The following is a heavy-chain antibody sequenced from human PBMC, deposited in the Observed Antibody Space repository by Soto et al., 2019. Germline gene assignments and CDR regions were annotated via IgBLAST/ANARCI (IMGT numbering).Heavy chain of an antibody. CDR3: ATSKKGYNWNYFDH. Sequence: LSLTCAVSGASISGSYYYWAWLRQSPGKGPEWIGSVFYTGFTSYNPSLESRVSVSVDTSKSQFSLKLSAVTAADTAVYYCATSKKGYNWNYFDHWGQGALVTVSS. D-gene: IGHD1-20*01. V-gene: IGHV4-39*01. CDR1: GASISGSYYY. CDR2: VFYTGFT. J-gene: IGHJ4*02.